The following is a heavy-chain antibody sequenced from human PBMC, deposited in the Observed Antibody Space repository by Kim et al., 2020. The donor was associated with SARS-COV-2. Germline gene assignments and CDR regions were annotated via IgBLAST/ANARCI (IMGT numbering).Heavy chain of an antibody. D-gene: IGHD3-22*01. CDR1: GFTFSSYW. J-gene: IGHJ4*02. V-gene: IGHV3-7*01. CDR3: ARDEGPDYYDSSGYYDY. Sequence: GGSLRLSCAASGFTFSSYWMSWVRQAPGKGLEWVANIKQDGSEKYYVDSVKGRFTISRDNAKNSLYLQMNSLRAEDTAVYYCARDEGPDYYDSSGYYDYWGQGTLVTVSS. CDR2: IKQDGSEK.